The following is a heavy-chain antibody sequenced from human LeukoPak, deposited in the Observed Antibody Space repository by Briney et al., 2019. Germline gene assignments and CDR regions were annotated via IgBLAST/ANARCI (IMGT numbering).Heavy chain of an antibody. V-gene: IGHV3-23*01. CDR3: AITMIVYLDLPYYFDY. D-gene: IGHD3-22*01. CDR1: GFTFSSYA. CDR2: ISGSGGST. J-gene: IGHJ4*02. Sequence: GGSLRLSCAAYGFTFSSYAMSWVRQAPGKGLEWVSAISGSGGSTYYADSVKGRFTISRDNSKNTLYLQMNSLRAEDTAVYYCAITMIVYLDLPYYFDYWGQGTLVTVSS.